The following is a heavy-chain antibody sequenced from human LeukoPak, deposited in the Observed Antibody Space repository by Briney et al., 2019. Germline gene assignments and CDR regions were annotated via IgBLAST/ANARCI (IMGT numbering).Heavy chain of an antibody. D-gene: IGHD6-19*01. V-gene: IGHV4-59*01. CDR2: IYYSGST. CDR3: ARDSYSSGWGY. Sequence: PSETLSLTCTVSGGSISSYYWSWIRQPPGKGLEWIGYIYYSGSTNYNPSLKSRVTISVDTSKNRFSLKLSSVTAADTAVYYCARDSYSSGWGYWGQGTLVTVSS. J-gene: IGHJ4*02. CDR1: GGSISSYY.